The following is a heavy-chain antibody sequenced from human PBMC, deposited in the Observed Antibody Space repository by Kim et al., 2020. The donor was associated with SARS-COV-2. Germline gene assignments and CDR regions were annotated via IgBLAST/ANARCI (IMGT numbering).Heavy chain of an antibody. D-gene: IGHD6-13*01. CDR3: TTLGYSSSWYWRDV. CDR2: IKSKTDGGTT. Sequence: GGSLRLSCAASGFTFSNAWMSWVRQAPGKGLEWVGRIKSKTDGGTTDYAAPVKGRFTISRDDSKNTLYLQMNSLKTEDTAVYYCTTLGYSSSWYWRDVWGQGTTVTVSS. V-gene: IGHV3-15*01. CDR1: GFTFSNAW. J-gene: IGHJ6*02.